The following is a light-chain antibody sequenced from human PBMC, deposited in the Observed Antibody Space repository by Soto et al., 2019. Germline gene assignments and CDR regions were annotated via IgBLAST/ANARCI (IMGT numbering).Light chain of an antibody. J-gene: IGLJ1*01. CDR3: SSSSTGSDYV. Sequence: QSALTQPPSVSGSPGQSVTISCTGTSSDFGGYNRVSWYQQPPGKAPKLLIYDVSNRPSGGSTRCSGSKSGNTASQTISGRQAEDAADYYCSSSSTGSDYVFGPGTKMTVL. CDR2: DVS. CDR1: SSDFGGYNR. V-gene: IGLV2-18*02.